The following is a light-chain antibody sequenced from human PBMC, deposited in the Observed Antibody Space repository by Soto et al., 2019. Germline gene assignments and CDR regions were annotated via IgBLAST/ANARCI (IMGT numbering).Light chain of an antibody. CDR3: QHYNIYSEA. CDR2: KAS. Sequence: MSQSPATLSGSMGDRATSTCLASQTISSWLAWYQQKPGKAPKLLIYKASTLKSGVPSRFSGSGSGTEFTLTISSLQPDDFATYYCQHYNIYSEAFGQGAKVDI. CDR1: QTISSW. V-gene: IGKV1-5*03. J-gene: IGKJ1*01.